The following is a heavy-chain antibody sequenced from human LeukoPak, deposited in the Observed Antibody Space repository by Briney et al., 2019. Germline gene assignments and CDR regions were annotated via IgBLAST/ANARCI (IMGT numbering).Heavy chain of an antibody. CDR2: ISYDGSNK. Sequence: GGSLRLSCAASGFTFSSYGMHWVRQAPGKGLEWVAVISYDGSNKYYADSVKGRFTISRDNSKNTLYLQMNSLRAEDTAVYYCAKDVLSAGINGWGQGTLVTVSS. CDR1: GFTFSSYG. J-gene: IGHJ4*02. CDR3: AKDVLSAGING. D-gene: IGHD3-10*01. V-gene: IGHV3-30*18.